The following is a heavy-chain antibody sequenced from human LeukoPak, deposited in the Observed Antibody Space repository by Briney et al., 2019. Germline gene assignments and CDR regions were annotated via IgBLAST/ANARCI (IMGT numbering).Heavy chain of an antibody. J-gene: IGHJ6*03. D-gene: IGHD2-8*01. CDR2: ISSSGSTI. CDR3: ASGGGDCTNGVCPTYYYMDV. V-gene: IGHV3-11*04. CDR1: GFTFSDYY. Sequence: GGSLRLSCAASGFTFSDYYMSWIRQAPGKGLEWVSYISSSGSTIYYADSVKGRFTISRDNAKNSLYLQMNSLRAEDTAVYYCASGGGDCTNGVCPTYYYMDVWGKGTTVTVSS.